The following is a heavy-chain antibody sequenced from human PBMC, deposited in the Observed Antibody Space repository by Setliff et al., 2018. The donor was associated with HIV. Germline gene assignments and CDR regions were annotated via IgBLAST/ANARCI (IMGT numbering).Heavy chain of an antibody. CDR2: INPSGGST. J-gene: IGHJ6*03. D-gene: IGHD2-21*01. CDR3: AKDGGDYNLDYCYYMDV. Sequence: ASVKVSCKAFGYTFTSYYLHWVRQAPGQGLEWMGIINPSGGSTTYAQKFQGRVTMTRDTSASTVYMELSSLRSEDTAMYYCAKDGGDYNLDYCYYMDVWGKGTTVTVSS. V-gene: IGHV1-46*01. CDR1: GYTFTSYY.